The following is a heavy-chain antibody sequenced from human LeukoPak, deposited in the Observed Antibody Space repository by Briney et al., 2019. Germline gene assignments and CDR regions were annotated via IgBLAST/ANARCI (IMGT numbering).Heavy chain of an antibody. D-gene: IGHD3-22*01. CDR1: GYSISSGYY. Sequence: SETLSLTCTVSGYSISSGYYWGWIRQPPGKGLEWIGSIYHSGSTYYNPSLKSRVTISVDTSKNQFSLKLSSVTAADTAVYYCARGVLNYYDSSGTRMSDAFDIWGQGTMVTVSS. J-gene: IGHJ3*02. CDR2: IYHSGST. V-gene: IGHV4-38-2*02. CDR3: ARGVLNYYDSSGTRMSDAFDI.